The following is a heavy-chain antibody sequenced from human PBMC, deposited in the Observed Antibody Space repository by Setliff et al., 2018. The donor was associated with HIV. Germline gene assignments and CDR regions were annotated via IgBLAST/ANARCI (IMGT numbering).Heavy chain of an antibody. D-gene: IGHD4-17*01. CDR3: ARVYGDYVEGAFDI. J-gene: IGHJ3*02. Sequence: SETLSLTCTVSRASISSGGYYWSWIRQRPGEGLEWIGYIYYSGHTFYNPSLKSRVTISVDTSKNQFSLKLSSVTAADTALYYCARVYGDYVEGAFDIWGQGTMVTVSS. V-gene: IGHV4-31*03. CDR2: IYYSGHT. CDR1: RASISSGGYY.